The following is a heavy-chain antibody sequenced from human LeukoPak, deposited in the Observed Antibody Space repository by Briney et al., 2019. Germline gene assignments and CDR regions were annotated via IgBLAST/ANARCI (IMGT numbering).Heavy chain of an antibody. J-gene: IGHJ5*02. Sequence: ASVKVSCKASGYTFTGYYMHWVRQAPGQGREWMGWINPNSGGTNYAQKFQGRVTMTRDTSISTAYMELSRLRSDDTAVYYCARTPYDSSGYYGSPNDNWFDPWGQGTLVTVSS. CDR2: INPNSGGT. D-gene: IGHD3-22*01. CDR1: GYTFTGYY. V-gene: IGHV1-2*02. CDR3: ARTPYDSSGYYGSPNDNWFDP.